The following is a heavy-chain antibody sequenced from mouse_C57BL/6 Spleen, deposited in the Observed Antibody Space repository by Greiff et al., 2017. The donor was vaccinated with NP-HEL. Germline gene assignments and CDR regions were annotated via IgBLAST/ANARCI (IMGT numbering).Heavy chain of an antibody. J-gene: IGHJ4*01. CDR1: GYAFSSYW. D-gene: IGHD2-5*01. V-gene: IGHV1-80*01. CDR2: IYPGDGDT. Sequence: VMLVESGAELVKPGASVKISCKASGYAFSSYWMNWVKQRPGKGLEWIGQIYPGDGDTNYNGKFKGKATLTADKSSSTAYMQLSSLTSEDSAVYFCARPSNYVRAMDYWGQGTSVTVSS. CDR3: ARPSNYVRAMDY.